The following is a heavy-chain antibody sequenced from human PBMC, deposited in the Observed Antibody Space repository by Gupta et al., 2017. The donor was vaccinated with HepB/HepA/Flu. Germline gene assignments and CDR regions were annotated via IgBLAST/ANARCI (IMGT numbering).Heavy chain of an antibody. CDR3: TKDLTGAVDY. V-gene: IGHV3-74*01. CDR2: INTDGHYT. D-gene: IGHD7-27*01. CDR1: GFTFSSNW. Sequence: VQLVESGGGLVQPGGSLRLSWAASGFTFSSNWRHWVRQVPGKGLVWVSRINTDGHYTSYADSVKGRFTISRDNAENTLYLQMNSLTADDTAVYYCTKDLTGAVDYWGQGTLVTVSS. J-gene: IGHJ4*02.